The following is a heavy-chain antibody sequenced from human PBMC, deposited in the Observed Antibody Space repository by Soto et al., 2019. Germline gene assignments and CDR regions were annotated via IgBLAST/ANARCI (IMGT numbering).Heavy chain of an antibody. CDR2: IYPGDSDT. CDR1: GYSFTSYW. D-gene: IGHD3-22*01. J-gene: IGHJ4*02. Sequence: PGESLKISCKGSGYSFTSYWIGWVRQMTGKGLEWMGIIYPGDSDTRYSPSFQGQVTILADKSISTAYLQWSSLKASDTAMYYCARSYYYDSSGYAEYDFDFWGQGPLATVTS. CDR3: ARSYYYDSSGYAEYDFDF. V-gene: IGHV5-51*01.